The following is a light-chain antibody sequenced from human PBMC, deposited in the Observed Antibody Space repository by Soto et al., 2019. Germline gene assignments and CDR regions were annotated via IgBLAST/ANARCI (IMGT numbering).Light chain of an antibody. CDR2: DVS. V-gene: IGKV1-5*01. CDR3: QHTTDFT. CDR1: SSSKW. J-gene: IGKJ2*01. Sequence: DIQMTQSPSTLAASVGDTVTMTCRSSSKWLAWYQKKPGKAPKLLIYDVSNLERGVPPRFSGSTSGAESTLTITGLLPDDLGTYYCQHTTDFTFGQGTKVDIK.